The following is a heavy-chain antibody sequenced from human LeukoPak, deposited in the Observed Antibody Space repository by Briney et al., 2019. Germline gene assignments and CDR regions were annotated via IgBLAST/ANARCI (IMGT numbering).Heavy chain of an antibody. D-gene: IGHD2-15*01. J-gene: IGHJ4*02. CDR3: ARDGVYCSGGSCYGGANYFDY. Sequence: ASVKVSCKASGYTFTSYYMHWVRQAPGQGLEWMAIINPSGGSATYAQKFQGRVTMTRDTSTSTVYMELSSLRSEDTAVYYCARDGVYCSGGSCYGGANYFDYWGQGTLVTVSS. CDR2: INPSGGSA. V-gene: IGHV1-46*01. CDR1: GYTFTSYY.